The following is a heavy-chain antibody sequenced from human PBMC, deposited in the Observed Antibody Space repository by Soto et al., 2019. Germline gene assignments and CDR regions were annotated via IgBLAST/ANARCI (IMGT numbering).Heavy chain of an antibody. D-gene: IGHD3-16*01. CDR2: IYYSGTT. Sequence: PSETLSHTCTVSAGSISTYFWSWIRQPPGKGLEWIGYIYYSGTTNYNPSLKSRVTILLDTSKNQFSLRLSSVTAADTAVYYCARGKGGTYDAFDIWGQGTLVTVSS. V-gene: IGHV4-59*01. CDR1: AGSISTYF. CDR3: ARGKGGTYDAFDI. J-gene: IGHJ3*02.